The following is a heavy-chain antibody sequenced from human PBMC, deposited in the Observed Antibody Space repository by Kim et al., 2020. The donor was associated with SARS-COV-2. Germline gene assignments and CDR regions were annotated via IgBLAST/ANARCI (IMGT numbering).Heavy chain of an antibody. CDR1: GYSFTSYW. Sequence: GESLKISCKGSGYSFTSYWISWVRQMPGKGLEWMGRIDPSDSYTNYSPSFQGHVTISADKSISTAYLQWSSLKASDTAMYYCARPSPLYSSSWYRGSYYYYGMDVWGQGTTVTVSS. CDR3: ARPSPLYSSSWYRGSYYYYGMDV. V-gene: IGHV5-10-1*01. D-gene: IGHD6-13*01. J-gene: IGHJ6*02. CDR2: IDPSDSYT.